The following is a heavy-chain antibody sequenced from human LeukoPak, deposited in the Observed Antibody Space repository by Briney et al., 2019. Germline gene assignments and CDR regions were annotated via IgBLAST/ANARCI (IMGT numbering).Heavy chain of an antibody. V-gene: IGHV1-2*02. J-gene: IGHJ5*02. CDR3: ARGFYREHWFDP. Sequence: ASVKVSCKASGYILTDYYMHWVRQAPGQGLEWMGWINPNSGGTNYAQKFQGRVTMTRDTSISTAYMELSRLRSDDTAVYYCARGFYREHWFDPWGQGTLVTVSS. CDR1: GYILTDYY. CDR2: INPNSGGT. D-gene: IGHD1-26*01.